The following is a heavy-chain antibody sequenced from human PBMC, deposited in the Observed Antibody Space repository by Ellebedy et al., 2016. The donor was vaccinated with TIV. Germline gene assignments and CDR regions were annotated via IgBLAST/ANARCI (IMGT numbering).Heavy chain of an antibody. CDR1: GYTFTDYY. CDR3: TRDLTNIVSGDY. J-gene: IGHJ4*02. D-gene: IGHD5/OR15-5a*01. Sequence: AASVKVSCKTSGYTFTDYYIHWVRQAPGQGLEWMAWINPNSGGTNYAQKFQGRVTVTRDTSTSTAFLELSRLRSADTAVYYCTRDLTNIVSGDYWGQGTLVTVSS. CDR2: INPNSGGT. V-gene: IGHV1-2*02.